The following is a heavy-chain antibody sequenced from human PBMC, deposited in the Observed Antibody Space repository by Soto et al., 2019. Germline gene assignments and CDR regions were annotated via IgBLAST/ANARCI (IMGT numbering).Heavy chain of an antibody. V-gene: IGHV4-30-4*01. CDR3: VRHYGDAGGRPDWFAP. J-gene: IGHJ5*02. D-gene: IGHD4-17*01. CDR2: VGPSGST. CDR1: GATINFGDYY. Sequence: PSESLSLTCSVAGATINFGDYYWSWIRQPPGKGLEWIGYVGPSGSTYYKSSLKSGVTISVDMSKNQFSLNLTSVTAADTAVYFCVRHYGDAGGRPDWFAPWGQGTTVTVSS.